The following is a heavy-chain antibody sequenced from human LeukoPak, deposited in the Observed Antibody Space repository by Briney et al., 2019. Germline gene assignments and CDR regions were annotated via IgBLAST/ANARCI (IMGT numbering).Heavy chain of an antibody. CDR1: GFTFSNYW. D-gene: IGHD6-13*01. CDR3: AKDRRQLVEGVFDY. Sequence: GGSLRLSCAASGFTFSNYWIHWVRQAPGKGLVWVSRIDNAGSITTYADSVKGRFTISRDNAENTLYLQMNSLRVEDTAVYFCAKDRRQLVEGVFDYWGQGTLVTVSS. V-gene: IGHV3-74*03. CDR2: IDNAGSIT. J-gene: IGHJ4*02.